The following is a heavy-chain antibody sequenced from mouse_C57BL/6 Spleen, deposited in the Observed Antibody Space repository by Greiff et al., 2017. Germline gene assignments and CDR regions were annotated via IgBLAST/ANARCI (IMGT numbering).Heavy chain of an antibody. CDR1: GYTFTDYN. CDR2: INPNNGGT. CDR3: ARHDGYYERPMDY. V-gene: IGHV1-18*01. J-gene: IGHJ4*01. D-gene: IGHD2-3*01. Sequence: VHVKQSGPELVKPGASVKIPCKASGYTFTDYNMDWVKQSHGKSLEWIGDINPNNGGTIYNQKFKGKATLTVDKSSSTAYMELRSLTSEDTAVYYCARHDGYYERPMDYWGQGTSVTVSS.